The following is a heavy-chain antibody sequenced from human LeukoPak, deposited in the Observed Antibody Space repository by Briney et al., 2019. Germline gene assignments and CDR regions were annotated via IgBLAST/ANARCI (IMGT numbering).Heavy chain of an antibody. CDR1: GFTFSNYY. D-gene: IGHD3-22*01. CDR2: IRSKGDRYTT. Sequence: PGGSLRLSCAASGFTFSNYYMDWVRQAPGKGLEWVGRIRSKGDRYTTEYAASVKGRFTISRDDSKSSLYLQMNSLKPEDTAVYHCANLMGSGSDSWGQGTLVIVSS. J-gene: IGHJ5*01. V-gene: IGHV3-72*01. CDR3: ANLMGSGSDS.